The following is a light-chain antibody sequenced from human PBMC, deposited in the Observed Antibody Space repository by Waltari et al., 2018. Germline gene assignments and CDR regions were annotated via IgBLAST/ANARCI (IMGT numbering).Light chain of an antibody. CDR2: ETN. J-gene: IGLJ3*02. V-gene: IGLV1-51*02. CDR1: PSTYGHNG. CDR3: GTWDSSMAVWL. Sequence: QSVLTQQPPVSAFPGHKGTISCSGRPSTYGHNGVYCDRQLPGSVHELLIYETNGRPTVTPYRFSASKSGTSATLDITGLRPGDEADYYCGTWDSSMAVWLFGGGTKLIV.